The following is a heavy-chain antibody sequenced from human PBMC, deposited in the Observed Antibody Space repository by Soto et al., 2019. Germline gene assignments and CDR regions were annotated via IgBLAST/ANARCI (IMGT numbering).Heavy chain of an antibody. D-gene: IGHD3-9*01. V-gene: IGHV4-34*01. CDR3: ANTYYDILTGPDAFDL. CDR2: INHSGST. Sequence: QVQLQQWGAGLLKPSETLSLTCAVYGGSFSGYYWSWIRQPPGKGLVWIGEINHSGSTNYNPSLKSRVTISVDTSKNQFSLKLSSVTAADTAVYYCANTYYDILTGPDAFDLWGQGTMVTVSS. J-gene: IGHJ3*01. CDR1: GGSFSGYY.